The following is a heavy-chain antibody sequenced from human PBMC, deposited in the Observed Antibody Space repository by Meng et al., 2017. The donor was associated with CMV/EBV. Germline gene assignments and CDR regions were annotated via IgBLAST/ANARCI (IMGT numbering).Heavy chain of an antibody. Sequence: QAQLVRFGAELQKPGASVKVSCKASGYTFTSYGISWVRQAPGQGLEWMGWISAYNGNTNYAQKLQGRVTMTTDTSTSTAYMELRSLRSDDTAVYYCARGVAAAGRALNWGQGTLVTVSS. J-gene: IGHJ4*02. CDR2: ISAYNGNT. CDR1: GYTFTSYG. CDR3: ARGVAAAGRALN. V-gene: IGHV1-18*01. D-gene: IGHD6-13*01.